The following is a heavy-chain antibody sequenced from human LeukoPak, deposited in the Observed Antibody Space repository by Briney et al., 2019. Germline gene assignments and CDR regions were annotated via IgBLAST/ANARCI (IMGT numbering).Heavy chain of an antibody. V-gene: IGHV3-53*01. CDR2: IYGGGST. J-gene: IGHJ4*02. Sequence: GGSLRLSCAASGFTFSNNFMSWVRQAPGKGLEWVSLIYGGGSTYYDDSVKGRFIISRDTSKNTLYLQMNSLRADDTAVYYCASWPGGWYGEDSWGQGTLVTVSS. D-gene: IGHD6-19*01. CDR1: GFTFSNNF. CDR3: ASWPGGWYGEDS.